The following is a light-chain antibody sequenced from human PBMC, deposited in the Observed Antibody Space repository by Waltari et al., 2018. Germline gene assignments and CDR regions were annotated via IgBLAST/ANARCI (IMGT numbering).Light chain of an antibody. V-gene: IGKV3-20*01. Sequence: EIVLTQSPGPAFLSPGGRVTLSCRASQRVGSSSLASYQQKPGQAPRLVIYRASRRATVIPDRFSGSGSGTDFSPTISRLEPEDFAVYYCQQHGTLPATFGQGTKVEIK. CDR1: QRVGSSS. J-gene: IGKJ1*01. CDR3: QQHGTLPAT. CDR2: RAS.